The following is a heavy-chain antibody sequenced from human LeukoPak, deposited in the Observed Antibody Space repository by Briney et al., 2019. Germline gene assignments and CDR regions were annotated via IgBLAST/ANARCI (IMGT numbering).Heavy chain of an antibody. Sequence: SETLSLTCTVSGGSISSNNYYWGWIRQPPGKGLEWIGSIYYSGSTYNNPSLKSRVTISVDTTKNQFSLKLTSVTAADTAVYYCASSPSGYWGNFDCWGQGTLVTVSS. D-gene: IGHD3-22*01. J-gene: IGHJ4*02. CDR2: IYYSGST. V-gene: IGHV4-39*01. CDR3: ASSPSGYWGNFDC. CDR1: GGSISSNNYY.